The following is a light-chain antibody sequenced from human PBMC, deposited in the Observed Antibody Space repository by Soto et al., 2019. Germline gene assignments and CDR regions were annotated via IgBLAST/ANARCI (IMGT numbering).Light chain of an antibody. CDR1: QDISNY. V-gene: IGKV1-33*01. CDR3: QQYSNLIT. J-gene: IGKJ5*01. Sequence: DIQMTQSPSSLSASVVDRVTITCQASQDISNYLNWYQQKLGKAPKLLIYDASNLETGVPSRFSGSGSGTDFTVTISSLQPEDIATYYCQQYSNLITFGQGTRLEIK. CDR2: DAS.